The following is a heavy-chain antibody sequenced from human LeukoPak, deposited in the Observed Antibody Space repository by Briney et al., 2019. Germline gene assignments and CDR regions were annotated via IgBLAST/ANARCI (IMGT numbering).Heavy chain of an antibody. CDR1: GFTFSSYA. D-gene: IGHD5-18*01. Sequence: GGSLRLSCAASGFTFSSYAMSWVRQAPGKGLEWVSAISGSGGSTYYADSVKGRFTISRDNSKNTLYLQMNSLRAEDTAVYYCARPRLQLVYYYGMDVWGQGTTVTVSS. CDR2: ISGSGGST. V-gene: IGHV3-23*01. CDR3: ARPRLQLVYYYGMDV. J-gene: IGHJ6*02.